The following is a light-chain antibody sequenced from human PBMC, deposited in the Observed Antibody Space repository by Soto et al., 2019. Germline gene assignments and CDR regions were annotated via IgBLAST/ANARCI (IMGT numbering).Light chain of an antibody. J-gene: IGLJ1*01. CDR1: SSNIGGNS. V-gene: IGLV1-51*01. Sequence: QSVLKQPPSVSAAPVQKVTISCSGSSSNIGGNSVSWYQQLTGTAPKLLIYDDNTRPSGIPDRFSGSKSGTSATLGITGFQTGDEADYYCGSWDSSLSAYVFGTGTKVTVL. CDR3: GSWDSSLSAYV. CDR2: DDN.